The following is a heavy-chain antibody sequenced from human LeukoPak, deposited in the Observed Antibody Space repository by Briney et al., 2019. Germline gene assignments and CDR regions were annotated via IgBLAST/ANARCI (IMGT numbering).Heavy chain of an antibody. J-gene: IGHJ4*02. V-gene: IGHV4-34*01. CDR2: INHSGST. Sequence: SETLSLTCAAYGGSFSGYYWSWIRQPPGKGLEWIGEINHSGSTNYNPSLKSRVTISVDTSKNQFSLKLSSVTAADTAVYYCARRRSGVYYFDYWGQGTLVTVSS. D-gene: IGHD2-15*01. CDR3: ARRRSGVYYFDY. CDR1: GGSFSGYY.